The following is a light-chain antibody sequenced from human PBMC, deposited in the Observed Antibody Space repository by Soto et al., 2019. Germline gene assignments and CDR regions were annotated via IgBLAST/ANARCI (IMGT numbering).Light chain of an antibody. CDR1: SGSIASNY. Sequence: NFMLTQPHSVSESPEKTVTISCTRSSGSIASNYVQWYQQRPGSAPTTVIYEDNQRPSGVPDRFSGSIDSSSNSASLTISGLKTEDEADYYCQSYDSSNHNWVFGGGTKVTVL. J-gene: IGLJ3*02. CDR2: EDN. V-gene: IGLV6-57*03. CDR3: QSYDSSNHNWV.